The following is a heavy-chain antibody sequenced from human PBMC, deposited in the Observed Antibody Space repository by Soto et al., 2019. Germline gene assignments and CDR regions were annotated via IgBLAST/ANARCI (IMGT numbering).Heavy chain of an antibody. D-gene: IGHD3-10*01. CDR3: LKNSGWFNS. J-gene: IGHJ5*01. Sequence: QLLQSGGGLVQPGGSLTLSCAASGFTFGTTDMSWVRQAPGEGLEWVSTIDGSGGTTYYADSVKGRFTISRDNSRNTRYLQMNRLRGDDTALYLCLKNSGWFNSRGQGALVTVSS. CDR1: GFTFGTTD. CDR2: IDGSGGTT. V-gene: IGHV3-23*01.